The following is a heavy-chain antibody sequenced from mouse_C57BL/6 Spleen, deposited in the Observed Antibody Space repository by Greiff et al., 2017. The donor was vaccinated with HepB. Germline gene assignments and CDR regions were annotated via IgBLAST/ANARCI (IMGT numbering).Heavy chain of an antibody. CDR3: ARGLLSYYFDY. V-gene: IGHV1-69*01. D-gene: IGHD2-12*01. CDR1: GYTFTSYW. CDR2: IDPSDSYT. Sequence: QVQLQQPGAELVMPGASVKLSCKASGYTFTSYWMHWVKQRPGQGLEWIGEIDPSDSYTNYNQKFNGKSTLTVDKSSSTAYMQLSSLTSEDSAVYYCARGLLSYYFDYWGQGTTLTVSS. J-gene: IGHJ2*01.